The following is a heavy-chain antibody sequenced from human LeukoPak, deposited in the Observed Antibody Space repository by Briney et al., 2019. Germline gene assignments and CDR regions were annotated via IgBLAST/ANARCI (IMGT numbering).Heavy chain of an antibody. CDR3: ARDETLYSSSWYDY. J-gene: IGHJ4*02. D-gene: IGHD6-13*01. CDR2: ISAYNGNT. V-gene: IGHV1-18*01. CDR1: GGTFSSYA. Sequence: ASVKVSCKASGGTFSSYAISWVRQAPGQGLEWMGWISAYNGNTNYAQKLQGRVTMTTDTSTSTAYMELRSLRSDDTAVYYCARDETLYSSSWYDYWGQGTLVTVSS.